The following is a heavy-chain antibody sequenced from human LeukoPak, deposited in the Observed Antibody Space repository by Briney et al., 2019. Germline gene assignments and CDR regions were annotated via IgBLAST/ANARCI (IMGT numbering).Heavy chain of an antibody. CDR1: GYTFVDYF. Sequence: GASVKVSCKASGYTFVDYFIHWVRQAPGQGLEGMGRINTDSGGAEYEQKFQGRGIMTRDTSISTAYVEVSGLTSDDTAVYYCARDFTSTPNWEFDYWGQGTLVTVSS. V-gene: IGHV1-2*06. J-gene: IGHJ4*02. CDR3: ARDFTSTPNWEFDY. CDR2: INTDSGGA. D-gene: IGHD1-26*01.